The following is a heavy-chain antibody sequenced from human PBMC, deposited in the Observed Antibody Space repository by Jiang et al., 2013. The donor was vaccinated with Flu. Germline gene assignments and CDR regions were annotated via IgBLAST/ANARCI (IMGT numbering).Heavy chain of an antibody. CDR1: GYSIRSGYY. CDR2: SIIPEAP. J-gene: IGHJ3*02. D-gene: IGHD4-23*01. Sequence: AVSGYSIRSGYYWGWIRQPPKRGWSGLGVSIIPEAPITTRPSKSRVTISDDTSRNQFSLRLSSVTAADTAVYYCARAEGGNFDAFDIWGQGTVVTVST. V-gene: IGHV4-38-2*01. CDR3: ARAEGGNFDAFDI.